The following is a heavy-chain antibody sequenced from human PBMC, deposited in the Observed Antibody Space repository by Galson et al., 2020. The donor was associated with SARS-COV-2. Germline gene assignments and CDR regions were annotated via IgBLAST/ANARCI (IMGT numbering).Heavy chain of an antibody. CDR2: IGIADET. D-gene: IGHD1-26*01. CDR1: GFTFSNYD. CDR3: ARDKWEGSFYDLDV. Sequence: GESPTISCAAPGFTFSNYDIHWVRQATGKGLEWVSPIGIADETYYLDSVKGRFTISRENAKNSLYLQMNSLRAGDTAVYYCARDKWEGSFYDLDVWGQGTTVTVSS. J-gene: IGHJ6*02. V-gene: IGHV3-13*01.